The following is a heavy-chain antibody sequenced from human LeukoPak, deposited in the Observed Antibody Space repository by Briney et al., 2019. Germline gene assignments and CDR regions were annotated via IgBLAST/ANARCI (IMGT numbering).Heavy chain of an antibody. Sequence: GGSLRLSCAASGFTFSSYGMRWVRQAPGKGLEWVAVISYDGSNKYYADSVKGRLTISRDNSKNTLYLQMNSLRAEDTAVYYCAKDLHPGTIDYWGQGTLVTVSS. V-gene: IGHV3-30*18. CDR2: ISYDGSNK. D-gene: IGHD1-1*01. CDR3: AKDLHPGTIDY. J-gene: IGHJ4*02. CDR1: GFTFSSYG.